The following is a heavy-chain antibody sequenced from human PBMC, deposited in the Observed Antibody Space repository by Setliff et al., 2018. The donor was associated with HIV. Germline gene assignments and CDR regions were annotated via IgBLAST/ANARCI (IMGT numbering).Heavy chain of an antibody. D-gene: IGHD3-9*01. Sequence: GGSLRLSCLASGFTFTGLTFTDYNMNWVRQAPGKGLEWVSYISSSNSIYYADSVRGRVTISRDNAKSSLYLQMTSLRAEDTAVYYCARDDYDISTGYYPDWGQGTLVTVSS. CDR1: GFTFTGLTFTDYN. V-gene: IGHV3-48*01. J-gene: IGHJ4*02. CDR3: ARDDYDISTGYYPD. CDR2: ISSSNSI.